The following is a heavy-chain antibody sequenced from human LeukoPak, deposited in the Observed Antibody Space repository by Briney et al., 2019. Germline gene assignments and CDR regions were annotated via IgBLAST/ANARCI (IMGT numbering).Heavy chain of an antibody. CDR2: IIPIFGTA. CDR1: GGTFSSYA. Sequence: GASVKVSCKASGGTFSSYAISWVRQAPGQGLEWMGGIIPIFGTANYAQKFQGRVTITADESTSTAYMELSSLRSEDTVVYYCASIEGIAVAGGNNWFDPWGQGTLVTVSS. V-gene: IGHV1-69*13. CDR3: ASIEGIAVAGGNNWFDP. J-gene: IGHJ5*02. D-gene: IGHD6-19*01.